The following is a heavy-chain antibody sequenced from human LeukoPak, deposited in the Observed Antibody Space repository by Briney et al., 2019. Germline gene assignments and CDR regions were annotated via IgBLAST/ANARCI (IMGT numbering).Heavy chain of an antibody. CDR1: GYTFTSYD. J-gene: IGHJ6*02. Sequence: ASVKVSCKASGYTFTSYDINWVRQATGQGLEWMGWMNPNSGNTGYAQKFQGRVTMTRNTSISTAHMELSSLRSEDTAVYYCARQVGGYYYYGMDVWGQGTTVTVSS. V-gene: IGHV1-8*01. CDR2: MNPNSGNT. D-gene: IGHD2-15*01. CDR3: ARQVGGYYYYGMDV.